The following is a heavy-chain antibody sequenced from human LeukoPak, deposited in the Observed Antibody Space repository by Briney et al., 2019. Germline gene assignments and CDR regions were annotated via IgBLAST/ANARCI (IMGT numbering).Heavy chain of an antibody. D-gene: IGHD3-9*01. V-gene: IGHV3-30*18. Sequence: SGGSLRLSCAASGFTFSSYGMHWVRQAPGKGLECVAVISYDGSNKYYADSVKGRFTISRDNSKNTLYLQMNSLRAEDTAVYYCAKDAHFDWLLLYYFDYWGQGTLVTVSS. CDR1: GFTFSSYG. CDR2: ISYDGSNK. CDR3: AKDAHFDWLLLYYFDY. J-gene: IGHJ4*02.